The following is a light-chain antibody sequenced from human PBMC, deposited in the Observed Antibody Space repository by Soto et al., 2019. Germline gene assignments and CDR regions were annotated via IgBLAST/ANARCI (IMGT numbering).Light chain of an antibody. J-gene: IGKJ1*01. Sequence: QMAESPSTRSASGGNVFTIACGASKSISSWLVWYQKKTGKAHKLLIYKASSLESGVPPRLSGSGSRRALHLTITSLPTDDFATYSCQHHNSYSRTFREGTKVDIK. V-gene: IGKV1-5*03. CDR1: KSISSW. CDR3: QHHNSYSRT. CDR2: KAS.